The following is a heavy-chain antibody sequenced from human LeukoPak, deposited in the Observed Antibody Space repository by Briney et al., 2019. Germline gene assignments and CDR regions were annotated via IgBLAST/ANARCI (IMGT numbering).Heavy chain of an antibody. CDR1: GFTFSSYN. CDR3: ARVRGTANYYGSGSNDNWFDP. V-gene: IGHV3-21*01. Sequence: GGSPRLSCAASGFTFSSYNMNWVRQAPGKGLEWVSSITSDSRYMYYADSVKGRFTISRDNAKNSLYLQMNSLRAEDTAVYYCARVRGTANYYGSGSNDNWFDPWGQGTLVTVSS. J-gene: IGHJ5*02. CDR2: ITSDSRYM. D-gene: IGHD3-10*01.